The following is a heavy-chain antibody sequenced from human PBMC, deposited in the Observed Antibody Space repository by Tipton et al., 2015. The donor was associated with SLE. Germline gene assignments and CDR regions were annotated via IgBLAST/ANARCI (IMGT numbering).Heavy chain of an antibody. CDR3: AKGQGTNWYQFDS. CDR2: ISDNGDLT. Sequence: GSLRLSCAGSEFNFNNDAMSWVRQAPGKGLEWVSLISDNGDLTYYAESVKGRFTISRDNSESTLYLQMSSLRAEDTAVYYCAKGQGTNWYQFDSWGQGILVTVSS. J-gene: IGHJ4*02. V-gene: IGHV3-23*01. D-gene: IGHD2-8*01. CDR1: EFNFNNDA.